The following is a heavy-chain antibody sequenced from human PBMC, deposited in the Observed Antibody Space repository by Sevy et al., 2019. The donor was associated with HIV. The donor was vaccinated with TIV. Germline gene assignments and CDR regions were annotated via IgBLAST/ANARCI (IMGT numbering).Heavy chain of an antibody. Sequence: ASVKVSCTTSGSTFSGYYIQWVRQAPGQGPEWMGRINPHSGATKYAQKFQGRVTMTRDTSIKTAYMELTRLTSDDTAMYYGAGQFSGWYNWFDPWGQGTLVTVSS. CDR3: AGQFSGWYNWFDP. D-gene: IGHD6-19*01. J-gene: IGHJ5*02. CDR2: INPHSGAT. CDR1: GSTFSGYY. V-gene: IGHV1-2*06.